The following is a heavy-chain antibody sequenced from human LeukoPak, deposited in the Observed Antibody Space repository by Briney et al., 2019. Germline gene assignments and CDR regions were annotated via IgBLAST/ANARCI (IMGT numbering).Heavy chain of an antibody. D-gene: IGHD3-22*01. J-gene: IGHJ5*02. CDR1: GASISSSNYY. Sequence: SETLSLTCAVSGASISSSNYYWGWVRQSPGKGLEWIGNIYSSGNTYYNASLKSRVTISVDTSKNQFSLKLSSVTAADTAVYYCARGLYYDSRRGGNWFDPWGQGTLVTVSS. CDR2: IYSSGNT. CDR3: ARGLYYDSRRGGNWFDP. V-gene: IGHV4-39*07.